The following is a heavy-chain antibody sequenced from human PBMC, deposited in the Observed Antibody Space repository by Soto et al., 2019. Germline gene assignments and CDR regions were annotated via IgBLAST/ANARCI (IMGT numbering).Heavy chain of an antibody. CDR2: ISWNSGSI. D-gene: IGHD3-10*01. J-gene: IGHJ6*02. V-gene: IGHV3-9*01. Sequence: PWGSLRLSCAASGFTFDDYAMHWFRQAPGKGLEWVSGISWNSGSIGYADSVKGRFTISRDNAKNSLYLQMNSLRAEDTALYYCAKDKPRWGTMVRGVLMDVWGQGTTVNVSS. CDR3: AKDKPRWGTMVRGVLMDV. CDR1: GFTFDDYA.